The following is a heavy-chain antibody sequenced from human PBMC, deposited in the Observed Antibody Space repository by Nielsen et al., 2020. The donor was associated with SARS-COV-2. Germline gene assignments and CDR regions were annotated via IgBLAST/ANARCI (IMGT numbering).Heavy chain of an antibody. D-gene: IGHD3-9*01. Sequence: VRQAPGKGLEWVSAISGSGGSTYYADSVKGRFTISRDNSKNTLYLQMNSLRAEDTAVYYCARYGIRYFDWLLYSGQPDYYYMDVWGKGTTVTVSS. J-gene: IGHJ6*03. CDR2: ISGSGGST. CDR3: ARYGIRYFDWLLYSGQPDYYYMDV. V-gene: IGHV3-23*01.